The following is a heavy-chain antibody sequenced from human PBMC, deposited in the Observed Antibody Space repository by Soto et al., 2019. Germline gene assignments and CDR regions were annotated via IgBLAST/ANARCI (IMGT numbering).Heavy chain of an antibody. CDR3: ATANRCCSPTY. J-gene: IGHJ4*02. V-gene: IGHV3-7*01. Sequence: EVQLVESGGGVVQPGGSLRLSCAASGFTFYSYWMSWVRQAPGRGLESVANIAQDGSEEYYVDSVKGRFTISRDNVRNSLYLQMNSLSAEDTAMYFCATANRCCSPTYGGQGTLVTVSS. CDR2: IAQDGSEE. D-gene: IGHD3-10*02. CDR1: GFTFYSYW.